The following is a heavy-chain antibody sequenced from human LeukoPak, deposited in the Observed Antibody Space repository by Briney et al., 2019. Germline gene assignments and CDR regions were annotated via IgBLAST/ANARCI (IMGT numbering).Heavy chain of an antibody. CDR2: IYTSGST. CDR1: GGSISSYY. CDR3: ARDSRNWNYPAPFDY. Sequence: SETLSLTCTVSGGSISSYYWSWIRQPAGKGLEWIGRIYTSGSTNYNPSLKSRVTISVDTSKNQFSLKLSSVTAADMAVYYCARDSRNWNYPAPFDYWGQGTLVTVSS. D-gene: IGHD1-7*01. V-gene: IGHV4-4*07. J-gene: IGHJ4*02.